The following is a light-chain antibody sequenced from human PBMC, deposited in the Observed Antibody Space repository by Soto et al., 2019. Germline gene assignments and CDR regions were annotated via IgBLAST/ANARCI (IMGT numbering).Light chain of an antibody. CDR2: DVS. CDR3: EHYNNWPLT. J-gene: IGKJ4*01. Sequence: EIVMTQSPATLSVSPGERATLSCWASQSVSSNLAWYQQKPGQAPRLLIYDVSTRATGIPTRFSGSGSGTEFTLTISSLQSEEFAAYYCEHYNNWPLTFGGGTKVEIK. CDR1: QSVSSN. V-gene: IGKV3D-15*01.